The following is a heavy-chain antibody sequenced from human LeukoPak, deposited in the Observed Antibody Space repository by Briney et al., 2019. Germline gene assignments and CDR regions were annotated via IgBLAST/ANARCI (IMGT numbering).Heavy chain of an antibody. V-gene: IGHV3-11*01. CDR2: ISRSGSTK. J-gene: IGHJ6*03. CDR3: ARVLRYCSGGNCYSGGLGYMDV. D-gene: IGHD2-15*01. CDR1: GFTSSDYN. Sequence: PGGSLRLSCAASGFTSSDYNMRWIRQAPGKGLEWVPSISRSGSTKYYADSVKGRFTISRDNAKNSLFLQMNSLRAEDTAVYYCARVLRYCSGGNCYSGGLGYMDVWGKGTTVTISS.